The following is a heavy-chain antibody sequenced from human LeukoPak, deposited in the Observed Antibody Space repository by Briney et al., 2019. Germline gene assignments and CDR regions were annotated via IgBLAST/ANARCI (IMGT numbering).Heavy chain of an antibody. V-gene: IGHV4-4*07. CDR3: ARLSSTWYQDWYFDL. CDR2: IYTSGST. D-gene: IGHD6-13*01. J-gene: IGHJ2*01. CDR1: GGSISSYD. Sequence: SETLSLACTVSGGSISSYDWSWIRQPAEKGLEWIGRIYTSGSTNYNPSLKSRVTMSVDTSKNQFSLKLNSVTAADTAVYYCARLSSTWYQDWYFDLWGRGTLVTVSS.